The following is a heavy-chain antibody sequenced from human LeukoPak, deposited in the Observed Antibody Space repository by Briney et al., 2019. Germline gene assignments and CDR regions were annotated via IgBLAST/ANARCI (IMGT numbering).Heavy chain of an antibody. CDR3: ARGRGLGPSGSHYGMDV. D-gene: IGHD3-22*01. V-gene: IGHV1-2*02. Sequence: ASVKVSCKASGYTFTVYYMHWVRQAPGQGLEWMGWINPNSGGTNYAQKFQGRVTMTRDTSISTAYMELSRLRSDDTAVYYCARGRGLGPSGSHYGMDVWGQGTTVTVSS. CDR1: GYTFTVYY. CDR2: INPNSGGT. J-gene: IGHJ6*02.